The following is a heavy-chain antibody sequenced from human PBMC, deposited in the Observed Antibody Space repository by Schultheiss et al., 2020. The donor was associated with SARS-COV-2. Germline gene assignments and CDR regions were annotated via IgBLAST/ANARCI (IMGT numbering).Heavy chain of an antibody. V-gene: IGHV3-30*03. CDR2: ISYDGSNK. D-gene: IGHD6-6*01. Sequence: GESLKISCAASGFTFSSYWMSWVRQAPGKGLEWVAVISYDGSNKYYADSVKGRFTISRDNSKNTLYLQMNSLRAEDTAVYYCARGFGSSEYYFDYWGQGTLVTVSS. CDR3: ARGFGSSEYYFDY. J-gene: IGHJ4*02. CDR1: GFTFSSYW.